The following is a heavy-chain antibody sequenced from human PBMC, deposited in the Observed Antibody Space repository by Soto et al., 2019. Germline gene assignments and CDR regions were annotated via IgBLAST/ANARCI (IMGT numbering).Heavy chain of an antibody. D-gene: IGHD6-13*01. CDR3: ARVAAGGSLYFDY. CDR2: ISTSGSAL. Sequence: GGSLRLSCTASGFSFSDYYMTWIRQAPGNWLEWVSYISTSGSALYYADSVKGRFTISRDNAKNSLYFQMNSLRAEDTAVYYCARVAAGGSLYFDYWGQGTLVTVSS. V-gene: IGHV3-11*01. CDR1: GFSFSDYY. J-gene: IGHJ4*02.